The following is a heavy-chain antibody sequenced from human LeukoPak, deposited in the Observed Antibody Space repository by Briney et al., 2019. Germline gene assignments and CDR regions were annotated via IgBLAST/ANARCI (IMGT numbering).Heavy chain of an antibody. V-gene: IGHV1-2*02. J-gene: IGHJ4*02. CDR2: INPNSGGT. CDR1: GYTFTGYY. CDR3: ARNNVVGAKGKGLGFY. Sequence: ASVKVSCKASGYTFTGYYMHWVRQAPGQGLEWMGWINPNSGGTNYAQKFQGRVTMTRDTSISIAYMELSRLRSDDTAVYYCARNNVVGAKGKGLGFYWGQGTLVTVSS. D-gene: IGHD1-26*01.